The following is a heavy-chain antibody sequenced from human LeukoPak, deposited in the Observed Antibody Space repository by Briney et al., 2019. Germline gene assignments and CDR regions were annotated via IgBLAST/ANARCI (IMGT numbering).Heavy chain of an antibody. CDR3: SYGSGSYYGVGVY. CDR1: GFTFSSYA. CDR2: ISGSGGST. V-gene: IGHV3-23*01. Sequence: PGGSLRLSCAASGFTFSSYAMSWVRQAPGNGLEWVSAISGSGGSTYYADSVKGRFTISRDNSKNTLYLQMNSLRAEDTAVYYCSYGSGSYYGVGVYWGQGTLVTVSS. D-gene: IGHD3-10*01. J-gene: IGHJ4*02.